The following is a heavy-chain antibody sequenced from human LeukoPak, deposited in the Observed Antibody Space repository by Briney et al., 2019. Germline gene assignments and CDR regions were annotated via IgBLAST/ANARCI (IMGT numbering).Heavy chain of an antibody. V-gene: IGHV3-23*01. D-gene: IGHD6-6*01. CDR2: VSGSGGVT. CDR1: GLTFSKYD. J-gene: IGHJ1*01. Sequence: GGSLRLSCGASGLTFSKYDMSWVRQAPGKGLGWVSGVSGSGGVTYYADSVKGRFTISRDNSKNTLHLQMNSLRAEDTAVYYCATFLAVIAARDSLYFQHWGQGTLVSVSS. CDR3: ATFLAVIAARDSLYFQH.